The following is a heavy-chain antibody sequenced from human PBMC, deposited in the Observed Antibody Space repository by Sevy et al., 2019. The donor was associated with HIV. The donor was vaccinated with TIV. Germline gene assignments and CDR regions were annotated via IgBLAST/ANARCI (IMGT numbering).Heavy chain of an antibody. CDR1: GFTFGTYV. J-gene: IGHJ6*02. D-gene: IGHD2-15*01. Sequence: GGSLRLSCAASGFTFGTYVMNWVRQAPGEGLEWVSGISGSGGSTYYADSVKGRITISRDNSNKTVYRKMNSLRAEDTAIYYCAKGDRSFYGIDVWGQGTTVTVSS. CDR2: ISGSGGST. CDR3: AKGDRSFYGIDV. V-gene: IGHV3-23*01.